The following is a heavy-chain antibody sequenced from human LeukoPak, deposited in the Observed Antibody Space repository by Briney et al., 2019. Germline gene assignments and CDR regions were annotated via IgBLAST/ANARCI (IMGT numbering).Heavy chain of an antibody. CDR2: IYYSGNT. CDR1: GVSISSYF. Sequence: KPSETLSLTCTVSGVSISSYFWRWIRQPPGKGLEWVGNIYYSGNTNYNPSLASRDTISVNTSKNQFSLKLRSVTAVDTAVYYCARLPYSYLLTGYRNWFDPWGQGTLVTVSS. D-gene: IGHD3-9*01. V-gene: IGHV4-59*01. J-gene: IGHJ5*02. CDR3: ARLPYSYLLTGYRNWFDP.